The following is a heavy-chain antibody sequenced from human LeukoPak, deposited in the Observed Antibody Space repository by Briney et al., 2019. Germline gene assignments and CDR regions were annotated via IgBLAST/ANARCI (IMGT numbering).Heavy chain of an antibody. CDR3: ARGRRGCGHDY. Sequence: PSETLSLTCAVYGGSFSGYYWSWIRQPPGKGLEWIGEINHSGGTNYNPSLKSRVTISVDTSKNQFSLKLSSVTAADTAVYYCARGRRGCGHDYWGQGTLVTVSS. CDR2: INHSGGT. V-gene: IGHV4-34*01. J-gene: IGHJ4*02. D-gene: IGHD1-14*01. CDR1: GGSFSGYY.